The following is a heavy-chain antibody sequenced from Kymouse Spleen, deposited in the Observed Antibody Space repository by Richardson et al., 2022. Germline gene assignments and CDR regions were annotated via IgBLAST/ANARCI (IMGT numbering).Heavy chain of an antibody. CDR3: ARGGDSGSYYYYYGMDV. J-gene: IGHJ6*02. V-gene: IGHV4-34*01. Sequence: QVQLQQWGAGLLKPSETLSLTCAVYGGSFSGYYWSWIRQPPGKGLEWIGEINHSGSTNYNPSLKSRVTISVDTSKNQFSLKLSSVTAADTAVYYCARGGDSGSYYYYYGMDVWGQGTTVTVSS. CDR2: INHSGST. D-gene: IGHD1-26*01. CDR1: GGSFSGYY.